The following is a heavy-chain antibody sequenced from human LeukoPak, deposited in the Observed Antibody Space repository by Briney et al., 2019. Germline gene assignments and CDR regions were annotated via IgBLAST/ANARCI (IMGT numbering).Heavy chain of an antibody. Sequence: GGSLRLSCAASGFTFNNYAMNWVRQAPGKGLEWVSAISGSGGSTYYADSVKGRFTISRDNSKNALYLQTNSLRAEDTAVYYCAHATVRAWFDPWGQGTLVTVSS. CDR2: ISGSGGST. D-gene: IGHD1-14*01. J-gene: IGHJ5*02. V-gene: IGHV3-23*01. CDR3: AHATVRAWFDP. CDR1: GFTFNNYA.